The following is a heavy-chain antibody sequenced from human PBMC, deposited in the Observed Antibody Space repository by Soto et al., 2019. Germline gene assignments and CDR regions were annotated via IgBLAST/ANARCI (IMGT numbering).Heavy chain of an antibody. V-gene: IGHV3-15*07. CDR2: IKSKTDGGTT. CDR3: TTTPIVATFPAFDGRSILGY. Sequence: GGSLRLSCAASGFTFSNAWMNWVRQAPGKGLEWVGRIKSKTDGGTTDYAAPVKGRFTISRDDSKNTLYLQMNSLKTEDTAVYYCTTTPIVATFPAFDGRSILGYWGQGTLVTVSS. J-gene: IGHJ4*02. D-gene: IGHD5-12*01. CDR1: GFTFSNAW.